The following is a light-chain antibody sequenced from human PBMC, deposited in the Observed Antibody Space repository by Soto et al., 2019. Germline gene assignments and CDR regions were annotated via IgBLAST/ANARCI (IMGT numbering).Light chain of an antibody. CDR3: QQSYTSPRT. J-gene: IGKJ2*01. V-gene: IGKV1-39*01. Sequence: DIQMTQSPSSLSASVGDRVTITCRASQSISSYLNWYQHKPGKAPKLLIYATSNLQGGVPSRFSGSGSGTDFTLTISSLQPEDFATYYCQQSYTSPRTFGQGTKVDIK. CDR1: QSISSY. CDR2: ATS.